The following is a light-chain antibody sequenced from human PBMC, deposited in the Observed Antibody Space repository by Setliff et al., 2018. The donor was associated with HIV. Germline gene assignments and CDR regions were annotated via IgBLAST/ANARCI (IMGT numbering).Light chain of an antibody. CDR3: GTWDSSLSAPV. V-gene: IGLV1-51*02. CDR1: SSNIGNNY. CDR2: EDN. Sequence: QSALARPPSVPAAPGQKVTISCSGSSSNIGNNYVSWYQQFPGTAPKLFVYEDNKRPSGIPDRVSGSKSGTSATLGITGLQTGDAADYYCGTWDSSLSAPVFGGGTTATVL. J-gene: IGLJ3*02.